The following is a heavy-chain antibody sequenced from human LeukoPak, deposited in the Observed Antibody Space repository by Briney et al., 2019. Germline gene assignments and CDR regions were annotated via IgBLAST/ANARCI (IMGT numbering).Heavy chain of an antibody. CDR3: ARVMTVSYFDY. Sequence: GASVKVSCKASGYTFTRYYMHCVRQAPGQGLEWMGIINPSGGSTSYVQKFQGRVTMTRDMYTSTVYMELSSLRSEDTAVYYCARVMTVSYFDYWGQGTLVTVSS. CDR1: GYTFTRYY. J-gene: IGHJ4*02. V-gene: IGHV1-46*01. D-gene: IGHD4-17*01. CDR2: INPSGGST.